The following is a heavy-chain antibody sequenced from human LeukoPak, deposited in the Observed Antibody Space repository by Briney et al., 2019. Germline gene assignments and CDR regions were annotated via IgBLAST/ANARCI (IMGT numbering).Heavy chain of an antibody. Sequence: PSETLSLTCTVSGGSISSYYWSWIRQPAGKGLEWIGRIYTSGSTNYNPSLKSRVTMSVDTSKNQFSLKLSSVTAADTAVYYCARGLHLYNWNYGRDQNANWFDPWGQGTLVTVSS. D-gene: IGHD1-7*01. CDR2: IYTSGST. J-gene: IGHJ5*02. CDR3: ARGLHLYNWNYGRDQNANWFDP. V-gene: IGHV4-4*07. CDR1: GGSISSYY.